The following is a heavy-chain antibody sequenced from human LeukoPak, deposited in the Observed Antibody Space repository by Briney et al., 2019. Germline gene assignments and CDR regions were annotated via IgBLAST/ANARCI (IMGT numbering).Heavy chain of an antibody. D-gene: IGHD6-6*01. CDR3: ARDANKQLPGI. CDR1: GFTFSSYS. CDR2: ISSSSSTI. V-gene: IGHV3-48*04. J-gene: IGHJ3*02. Sequence: GGSLRLSCAASGFTFSSYSMNWVRQAPGKGLEWVSYISSSSSTIYYADSVKGRFTISRDNAKNSLYLQMNSLRAEDTAVYYCARDANKQLPGIWGQGTMVTVSS.